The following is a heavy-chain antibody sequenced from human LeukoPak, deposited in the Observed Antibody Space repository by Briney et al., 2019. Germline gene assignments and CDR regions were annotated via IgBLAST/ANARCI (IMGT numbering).Heavy chain of an antibody. CDR2: ISYDGSNK. D-gene: IGHD3-16*01. V-gene: IGHV3-30*04. CDR3: AREGGDGAFDI. J-gene: IGHJ3*02. Sequence: PGRSLRLSCAASGFTFSSYAMHWVRQAPGKGLEWVAVISYDGSNKYYADSVKGRFTISRDNSKNTLYLQTNSLRAEDTAVYYCAREGGDGAFDIWGQGTMVTVSS. CDR1: GFTFSSYA.